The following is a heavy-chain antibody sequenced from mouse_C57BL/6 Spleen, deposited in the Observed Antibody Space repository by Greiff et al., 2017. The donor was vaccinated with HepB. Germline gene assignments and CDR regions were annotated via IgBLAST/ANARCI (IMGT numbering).Heavy chain of an antibody. J-gene: IGHJ1*03. CDR2: IYPGSGST. Sequence: QVQLQQSGAELVKPGASVKMSCKASGYTFTSYWITWVKQRPGQGLEWIGDIYPGSGSTNYNEKSKSKATLTVDTSSSTAYMQLSSLTSEDSAVYYCARSSYYYGSSYGYFDVWGTGTTVTVSS. CDR1: GYTFTSYW. D-gene: IGHD1-1*01. CDR3: ARSSYYYGSSYGYFDV. V-gene: IGHV1-55*01.